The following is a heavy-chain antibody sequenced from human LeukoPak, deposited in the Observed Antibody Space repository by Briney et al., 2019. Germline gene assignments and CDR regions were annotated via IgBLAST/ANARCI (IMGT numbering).Heavy chain of an antibody. D-gene: IGHD3-10*01. J-gene: IGHJ4*02. V-gene: IGHV3-30-3*01. Sequence: PGGSLRLSCAASGFTFGSYAMHWVRQAPGKGLEWVAVMSFDGTHIYYADSVKGRFTISRDNSKSTVYLQLDSLSPEDTATYYCARETSAPGSYLDFWGRGTLVIVSS. CDR1: GFTFGSYA. CDR3: ARETSAPGSYLDF. CDR2: MSFDGTHI.